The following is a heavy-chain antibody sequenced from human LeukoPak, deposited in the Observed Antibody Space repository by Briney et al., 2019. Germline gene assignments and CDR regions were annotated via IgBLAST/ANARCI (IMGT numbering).Heavy chain of an antibody. J-gene: IGHJ4*02. CDR3: ARDQEGFDY. CDR2: INAGNGNT. CDR1: GYTFTSYA. Sequence: ASVKVSCKASGYTFTSYAMHWVRQAPGQRLEWMGWINAGNGNTKYSQKFQGRVTITRDTSTSTVHMELSGLRSEDTAVYYCARDQEGFDYWGQGTLVIVSS. V-gene: IGHV1-3*01.